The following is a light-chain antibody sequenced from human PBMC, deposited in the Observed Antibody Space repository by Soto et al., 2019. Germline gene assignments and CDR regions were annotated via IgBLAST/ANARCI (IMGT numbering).Light chain of an antibody. CDR3: QHYNSYSEA. V-gene: IGKV1-8*01. Sequence: ILGTQSPSSFSASTGDRVTITFRASQGISSYLAWYQQKPGKAPKLLIYAASTLQSGVPSRFSGSGSGTEFTLTISSLQPDDFATYYCQHYNSYSEAFGQGTKVDIK. CDR1: QGISSY. CDR2: AAS. J-gene: IGKJ1*01.